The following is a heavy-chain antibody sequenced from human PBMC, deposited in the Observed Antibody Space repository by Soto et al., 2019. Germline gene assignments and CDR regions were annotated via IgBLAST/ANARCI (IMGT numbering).Heavy chain of an antibody. CDR3: AKPLLTTPQNNWFDP. J-gene: IGHJ5*02. CDR2: ISSSSSNT. Sequence: PGGSLRLSCAASGFTFSSYSMNWVRQDPGKGLEWVSSISSSSSNTYYADSVKGRFTISRDNSKNTLYLQMNSLRAEDTAVYYCAKPLLTTPQNNWFDPWGQGTLVTVSS. V-gene: IGHV3-21*04. D-gene: IGHD2-15*01. CDR1: GFTFSSYS.